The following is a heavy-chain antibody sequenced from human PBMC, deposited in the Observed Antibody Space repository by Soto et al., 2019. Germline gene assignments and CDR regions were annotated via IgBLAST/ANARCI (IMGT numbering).Heavy chain of an antibody. J-gene: IGHJ5*02. D-gene: IGHD2-15*01. CDR1: GGTFSTYT. CDR2: IIPIFGTP. CDR3: ARGLVFRGYCLYTTTWFAR. V-gene: IGHV1-69*06. Sequence: SSVHVSCKASGGTFSTYTFSWVRQAPGQGLEWMGRIIPIFGTPYYAQKFQGRVTITADKSTSTVYMELSSLRSDDTAVYFCARGLVFRGYCLYTTTWFARWGTGSPVTVPS.